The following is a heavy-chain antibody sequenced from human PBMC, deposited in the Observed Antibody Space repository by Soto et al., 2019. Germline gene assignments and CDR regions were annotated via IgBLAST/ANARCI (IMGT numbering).Heavy chain of an antibody. V-gene: IGHV3-21*01. CDR3: ARRWTPGIAVAGPFDY. J-gene: IGHJ4*02. Sequence: PGGSLRLSCAASGFTFSSYSMNWVRQAPGKGLEWVSSISSSSSYIYYADSVKGRFTISRDNAKNSLYLQMNSLRAEDTAVYYCARRWTPGIAVAGPFDYWGQGTLVTVSS. CDR2: ISSSSSYI. D-gene: IGHD6-19*01. CDR1: GFTFSSYS.